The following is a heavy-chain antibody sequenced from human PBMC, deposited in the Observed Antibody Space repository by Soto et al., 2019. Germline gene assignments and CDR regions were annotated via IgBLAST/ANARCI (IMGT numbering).Heavy chain of an antibody. CDR2: IYHSGST. CDR3: ATTVQDCSGGSCYLWFDP. Sequence: PSETLSLTCAVSGGSISSGGYSWSWIRQPPGKGLEWIGYIYHSGSTYYNPSLKSRVTISVDRSKNQFSLKLSSVTAADTAVYYCATTVQDCSGGSCYLWFDPWGQGTLVTVSS. J-gene: IGHJ5*02. V-gene: IGHV4-30-2*01. CDR1: GGSISSGGYS. D-gene: IGHD2-15*01.